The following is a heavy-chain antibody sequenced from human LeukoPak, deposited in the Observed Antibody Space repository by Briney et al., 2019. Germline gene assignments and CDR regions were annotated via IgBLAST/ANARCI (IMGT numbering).Heavy chain of an antibody. CDR3: ARVNNYDFWSGSNLLFDY. V-gene: IGHV4-30-4*08. CDR2: IDYSGST. J-gene: IGHJ4*02. D-gene: IGHD3-3*01. CDR1: GGSISSGDYY. Sequence: SETLSLTCTVSGGSISSGDYYWSWIRQPPGKGLEWIGYIDYSGSTYYNPSLKSLVTIPVDTSKNQFSLKLSSVTAADKAVYSCARVNNYDFWSGSNLLFDYWGQGTLVTVSS.